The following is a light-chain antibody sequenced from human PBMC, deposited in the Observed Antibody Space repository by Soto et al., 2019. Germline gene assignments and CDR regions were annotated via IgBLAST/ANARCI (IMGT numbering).Light chain of an antibody. Sequence: EIVMTQSPDTLSVSPGERATLSCRASQSVSNNLAWYHQKPGQAPRLLIFGASTRATGIPARFSGSGSRTEFTLTISSLQSEDFAVYYCQQYNDWWTFGQGTKVEIK. J-gene: IGKJ1*01. CDR1: QSVSNN. CDR2: GAS. V-gene: IGKV3-15*01. CDR3: QQYNDWWT.